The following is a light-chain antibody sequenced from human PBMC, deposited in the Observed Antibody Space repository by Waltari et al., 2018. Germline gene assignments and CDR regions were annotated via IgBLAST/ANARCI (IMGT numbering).Light chain of an antibody. CDR3: SSYTSSSTYV. Sequence: QSALTQPASVSGSPGQSITISCTGTSSDVGGYNYVSWYQQHPDKAPKLLIFDVSTRPSEISYRFSGSKSGNTASLTISGLQADDEADYYCSSYTSSSTYVFGTGTKVTVL. CDR1: SSDVGGYNY. J-gene: IGLJ1*01. CDR2: DVS. V-gene: IGLV2-14*03.